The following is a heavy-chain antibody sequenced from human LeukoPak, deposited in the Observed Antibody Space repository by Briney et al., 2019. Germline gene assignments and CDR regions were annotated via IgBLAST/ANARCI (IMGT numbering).Heavy chain of an antibody. J-gene: IGHJ4*02. Sequence: SGGSLRLSCAASGFAFPNYAMSWVRQAPGKGLEWVADIWYDGSHKYYADSVKGRFTISRDNSKNTLHLQMNSPRAEDTAVYYCARDLLLWFGELSGDSDYWGQGTLVTVSS. CDR2: IWYDGSHK. CDR1: GFAFPNYA. V-gene: IGHV3-33*08. CDR3: ARDLLLWFGELSGDSDY. D-gene: IGHD3-10*01.